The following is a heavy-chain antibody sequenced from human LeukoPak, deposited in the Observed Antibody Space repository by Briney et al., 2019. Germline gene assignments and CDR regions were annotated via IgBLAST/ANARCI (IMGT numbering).Heavy chain of an antibody. CDR3: ARDPCSTTSCHSYYYYMDV. CDR1: GFTFSDHY. V-gene: IGHV3-11*04. Sequence: GGSLRLSCAASGFTFSDHYLSWVRQAPGKGREWVSYISSSGDTIYYADSVKGRFTISRDNAKNSLYLQMNSLRAEDTAVYYCARDPCSTTSCHSYYYYMDVWGKGTTVTVSS. J-gene: IGHJ6*03. D-gene: IGHD2-2*01. CDR2: ISSSGDTI.